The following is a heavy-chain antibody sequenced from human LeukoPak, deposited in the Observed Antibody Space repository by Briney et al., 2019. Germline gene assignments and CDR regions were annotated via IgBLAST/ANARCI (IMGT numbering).Heavy chain of an antibody. D-gene: IGHD4-17*01. Sequence: GGSLRLSCAASGFTISGYWMSCVSQAPGKGLEWGANIKQDGSGKYYVDSVKGRFTISRDNAKNSLYLQMNSLRAEDTAVYYCARAGATTNCDYWGQGTLVTVSS. CDR3: ARAGATTNCDY. J-gene: IGHJ4*02. V-gene: IGHV3-7*01. CDR1: GFTISGYW. CDR2: IKQDGSGK.